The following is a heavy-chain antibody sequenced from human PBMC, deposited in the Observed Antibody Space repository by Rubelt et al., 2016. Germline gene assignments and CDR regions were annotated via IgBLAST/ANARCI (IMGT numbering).Heavy chain of an antibody. V-gene: IGHV4-59*05. Sequence: QLQLQESGPGLVKPSETLSLTCTVSGGSISSYYWSWIRQPPGKGLEWIGSIYYSGSTYYNPSLKSRVTISVETSKNQFSLKLSSVTAADTAVYYCASWWLQFNDFDYWGQGTLVTVSS. J-gene: IGHJ4*02. CDR2: IYYSGST. D-gene: IGHD5-24*01. CDR3: ASWWLQFNDFDY. CDR1: GGSISSYY.